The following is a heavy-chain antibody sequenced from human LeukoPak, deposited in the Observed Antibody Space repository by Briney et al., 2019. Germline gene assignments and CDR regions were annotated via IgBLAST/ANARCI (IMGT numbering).Heavy chain of an antibody. CDR1: GSTFSSYA. J-gene: IGHJ4*02. CDR2: ISGSGGST. D-gene: IGHD4-17*01. Sequence: GGSLRLSCAASGSTFSSYAMSWVRQAPGKGLEWVSAISGSGGSTYYADSVKGRFTISRDNSKNTLYLQMNSLRAEDTAVYYCAKDYLGYGDYGWDYWGQGTLVTVSS. CDR3: AKDYLGYGDYGWDY. V-gene: IGHV3-23*01.